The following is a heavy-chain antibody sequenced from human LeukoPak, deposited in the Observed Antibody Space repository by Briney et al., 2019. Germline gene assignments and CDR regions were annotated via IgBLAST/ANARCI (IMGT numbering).Heavy chain of an antibody. J-gene: IGHJ4*02. D-gene: IGHD3-3*01. Sequence: GASVKTSCKVSGYTFTYCYMHWVPQAPGKGLEWMGLVDPGDGETIYAEKFQGRVTITADTSTDTAYMELSSLRSEDTAVYYCATVARSSITIFGVALLHWGQGTLVTVSS. CDR3: ATVARSSITIFGVALLH. V-gene: IGHV1-69-2*01. CDR1: GYTFTYCY. CDR2: VDPGDGET.